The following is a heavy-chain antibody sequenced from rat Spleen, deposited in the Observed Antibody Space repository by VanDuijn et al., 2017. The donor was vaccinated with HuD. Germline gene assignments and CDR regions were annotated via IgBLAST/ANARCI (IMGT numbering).Heavy chain of an antibody. D-gene: IGHD1-11*01. V-gene: IGHV5-7*01. CDR1: GFTFSNYG. CDR3: ARHRYNYFDY. Sequence: EVQLVESGGGLVQPGRSMKLSCAASGFTFSNYGMAWVRQAPKKGLEWVAYISYDGTSTYYRDSVKGRYTISRDNAKSTLYLQMDSLRSEDTATYYCARHRYNYFDYWGQGVMVTVSS. CDR2: ISYDGTST. J-gene: IGHJ2*01.